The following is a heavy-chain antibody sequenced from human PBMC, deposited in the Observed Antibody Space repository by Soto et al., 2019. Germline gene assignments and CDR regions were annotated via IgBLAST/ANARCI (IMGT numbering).Heavy chain of an antibody. CDR1: GFTFSSYA. D-gene: IGHD2-21*02. CDR3: AKDGVAYCGGDCYSDY. V-gene: IGHV3-23*01. Sequence: PGGSLRLSCAASGFTFSSYAMSWVRQAPGKGLEWVSAISGSGGSTYYADSVKGRFTISRDNSKNTLYLQMNSLRAEDTAVYYCAKDGVAYCGGDCYSDYWGQGTLVTVSS. J-gene: IGHJ4*02. CDR2: ISGSGGST.